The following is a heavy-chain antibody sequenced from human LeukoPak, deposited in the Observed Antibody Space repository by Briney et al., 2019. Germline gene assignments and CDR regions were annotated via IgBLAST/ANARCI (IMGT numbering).Heavy chain of an antibody. CDR3: ARGVAEPTIFGRDWIEERNFDY. CDR1: GGTFSSYA. Sequence: SVKVSCKASGGTFSSYAISWVRQAPGQGLEWMGGIIPIFGTANYAQKFQGRVTITADESTSTAYMELSSLRSEDTAVHYCARGVAEPTIFGRDWIEERNFDYWGQGTLVTVSS. D-gene: IGHD3-3*01. J-gene: IGHJ4*02. CDR2: IIPIFGTA. V-gene: IGHV1-69*13.